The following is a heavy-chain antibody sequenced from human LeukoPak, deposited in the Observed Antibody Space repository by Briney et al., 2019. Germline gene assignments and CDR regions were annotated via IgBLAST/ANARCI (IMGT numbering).Heavy chain of an antibody. Sequence: SETLSLTCAVYGGSFSGYYWSWLRQPPGKGLEWIGEINHSGSTNYNPSLKSRVTISVDTSKNQFSLKLSSVTAADTAVYYCARGNGDTVATTYYYYGMDVWGKGTTVTVSS. V-gene: IGHV4-34*01. CDR1: GGSFSGYY. CDR3: ARGNGDTVATTYYYYGMDV. CDR2: INHSGST. J-gene: IGHJ6*04. D-gene: IGHD5-12*01.